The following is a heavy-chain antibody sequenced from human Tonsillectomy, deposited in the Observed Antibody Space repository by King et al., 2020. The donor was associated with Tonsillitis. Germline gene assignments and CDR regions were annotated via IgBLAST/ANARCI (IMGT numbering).Heavy chain of an antibody. J-gene: IGHJ6*03. CDR1: GFTFSSYW. V-gene: IGHV3-74*01. Sequence: VQLVESGGGLVQPGGSLRLSCAASGFTFSSYWMHWVRQAPGKGLVWVSRINSDGSSTSYADSVKGRFTISRDNAKNTLYLQMNSLRAEDTAVYYCAREVPIYYYDMDVWGKGTTVTVSS. D-gene: IGHD1-1*01. CDR2: INSDGSST. CDR3: AREVPIYYYDMDV.